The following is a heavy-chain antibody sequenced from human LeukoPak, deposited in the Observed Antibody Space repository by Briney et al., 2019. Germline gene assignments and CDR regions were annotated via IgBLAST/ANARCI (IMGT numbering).Heavy chain of an antibody. D-gene: IGHD3-16*02. J-gene: IGHJ4*02. V-gene: IGHV3-30*18. Sequence: GRSLRLSCAASGFTFSNYGMHWVRQAPGKGLQWVAVISYDGSNKYYADSVKGRFTISRDNSKNTLYLQMNSLRAGDTAVYYCTKVASTGFIAYYFDYWGQGTLVTVSS. CDR2: ISYDGSNK. CDR3: TKVASTGFIAYYFDY. CDR1: GFTFSNYG.